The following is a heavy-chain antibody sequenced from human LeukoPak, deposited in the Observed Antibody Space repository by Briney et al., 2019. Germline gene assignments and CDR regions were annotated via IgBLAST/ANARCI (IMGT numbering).Heavy chain of an antibody. D-gene: IGHD1-26*01. V-gene: IGHV4-4*02. CDR2: IYHSGRT. CDR3: ARVGHNWFDP. Sequence: SETLSLTCAVSGGSISSPNWWTWLRHPPGKGLEWIGEIYHSGRTNSNPSLESRVIMSVDKSKNQFSLKLTSVTAADTAVYYCARVGHNWFDPWGRGTLVTVSS. J-gene: IGHJ5*02. CDR1: GGSISSPNW.